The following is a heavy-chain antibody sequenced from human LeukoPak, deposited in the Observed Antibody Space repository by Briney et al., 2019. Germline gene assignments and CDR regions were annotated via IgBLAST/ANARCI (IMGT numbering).Heavy chain of an antibody. CDR3: ARGEFYYDL. Sequence: GASVRVSCKPSGYIFTSNSITWVRPASGQQLEWMGWISTFNGYTKYAQNLQGRITMTRDTSTRTVYLEMRNLRSDDTAVYFCARGEFYYDLWGQGTLVTVSS. J-gene: IGHJ4*02. D-gene: IGHD3-16*01. CDR1: GYIFTSNS. CDR2: ISTFNGYT. V-gene: IGHV1-18*04.